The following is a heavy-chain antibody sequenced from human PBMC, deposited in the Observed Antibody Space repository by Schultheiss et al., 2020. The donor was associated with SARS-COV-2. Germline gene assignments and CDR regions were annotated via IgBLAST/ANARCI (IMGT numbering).Heavy chain of an antibody. J-gene: IGHJ2*01. D-gene: IGHD6-13*01. V-gene: IGHV4-59*08. CDR1: GGSISSYY. CDR2: IYYSGST. CDR3: ARQLDGYSSSWRDYWYFDL. Sequence: SETLSLTCTVSGGSISSYYWSWIRQPAGKGLEWIGYIYYSGSTNYNPSLKSRVTMSVDTSKNQFSLKLSSVTAADTAVYYCARQLDGYSSSWRDYWYFDLWGRGTLVTVSS.